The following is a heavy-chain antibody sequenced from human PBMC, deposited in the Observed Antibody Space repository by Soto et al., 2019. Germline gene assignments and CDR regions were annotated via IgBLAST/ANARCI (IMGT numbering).Heavy chain of an antibody. CDR2: ISWDGGST. Sequence: GGSLRLSCAASGFTFDDYTMHWVRQAPGKGLEWVSPISWDGGSTYYADSVKGRFTISRDNSKNSLYLQMNSLRTEDTALYYCAKDIRTIFGVVTSAGMDVWGQGTTVTVSS. CDR1: GFTFDDYT. D-gene: IGHD3-3*01. V-gene: IGHV3-43*01. J-gene: IGHJ6*02. CDR3: AKDIRTIFGVVTSAGMDV.